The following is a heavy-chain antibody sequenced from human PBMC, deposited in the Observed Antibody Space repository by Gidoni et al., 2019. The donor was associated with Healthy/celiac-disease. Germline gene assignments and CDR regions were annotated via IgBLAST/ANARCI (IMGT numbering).Heavy chain of an antibody. D-gene: IGHD3-22*01. V-gene: IGHV1-3*01. CDR2: INAGNGNT. CDR3: ARATYDSSGYYYVRFYYYGMDV. Sequence: QVQLVQSGAEVKKPGASVKVSCKASGYTFTSYAMHWVRQAPGQRLEWMGWINAGNGNTKYSQKFQGRVTITRDTSASTAYMELSSLRSEDTAVYYCARATYDSSGYYYVRFYYYGMDVWGQGTTVTVSS. CDR1: GYTFTSYA. J-gene: IGHJ6*02.